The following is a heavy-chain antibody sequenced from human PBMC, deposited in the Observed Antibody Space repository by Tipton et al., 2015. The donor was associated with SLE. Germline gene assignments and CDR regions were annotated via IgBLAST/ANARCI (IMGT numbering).Heavy chain of an antibody. Sequence: TLSLTCTVSGGSINSSSYYWGWIRQPPGKGLEWIGSIYYSGSTYYNPSLKSRVTISVDTSKNQFSLKLSSVTAADTAVYYCARFIAVAGIAEYFQHWGQGTLVTVSS. CDR2: IYYSGST. J-gene: IGHJ1*01. D-gene: IGHD6-19*01. V-gene: IGHV4-39*07. CDR1: GGSINSSSYY. CDR3: ARFIAVAGIAEYFQH.